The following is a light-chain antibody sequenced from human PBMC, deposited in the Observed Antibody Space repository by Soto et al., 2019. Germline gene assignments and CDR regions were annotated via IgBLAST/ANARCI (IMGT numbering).Light chain of an antibody. CDR1: HTISSSY. V-gene: IGKV3-20*01. CDR3: QQYSSSSLT. CDR2: GAS. J-gene: IGKJ4*01. Sequence: EIVLTQSPGTLSLSPGERATLSCRASHTISSSYLAWYQQKPGQAPRLLMYGASSRATGIPDRFSGSGSGTDFTLTISRLEPEDFAVYYCQQYSSSSLTFGGGTKVDIK.